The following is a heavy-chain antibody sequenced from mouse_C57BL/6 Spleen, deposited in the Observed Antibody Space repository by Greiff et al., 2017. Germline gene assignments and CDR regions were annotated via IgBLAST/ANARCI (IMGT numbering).Heavy chain of an antibody. CDR1: GFTFSDAW. V-gene: IGHV6-6*01. CDR2: IRNKANNHAT. Sequence: EVHLVESGGGLVQPGGSMKLSCAASGFTFSDAWMDWVRQSPEKGLEWVAEIRNKANNHATYYAESVKGRFTISRDDSKSSVYLQMNSLRAEDTGIYYCTATYYYGSSSWFAYWGQGTLVTVSA. J-gene: IGHJ3*01. D-gene: IGHD1-1*01. CDR3: TATYYYGSSSWFAY.